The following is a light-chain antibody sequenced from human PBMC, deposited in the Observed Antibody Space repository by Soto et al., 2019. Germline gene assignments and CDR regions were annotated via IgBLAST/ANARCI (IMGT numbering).Light chain of an antibody. J-gene: IGLJ1*01. CDR1: SSDVGGYNY. CDR3: SSYAGGNTFV. Sequence: QSALTQPPSASGSPGQSVTISCTGTSSDVGGYNYVSWYQQHPGKAPKIMIFEVNKRPSGVPARFSGSKSGSTASLTVSGLQSEDEADYYCSSYAGGNTFVFGTGTQLTVL. CDR2: EVN. V-gene: IGLV2-8*01.